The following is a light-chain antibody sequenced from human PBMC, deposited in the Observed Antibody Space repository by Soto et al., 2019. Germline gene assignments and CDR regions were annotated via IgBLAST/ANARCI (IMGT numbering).Light chain of an antibody. V-gene: IGKV3-15*01. Sequence: EIVLTQSPGTLSLSPGERATLSCRASQSVSSSYLAWYQQKPGQAPRLLIYGASTRATGTPARFSGSGSGTEFTLTISSLQSEDFAVYYCQQYKSWPPITFGQGTRLEIK. J-gene: IGKJ5*01. CDR1: QSVSSSY. CDR3: QQYKSWPPIT. CDR2: GAS.